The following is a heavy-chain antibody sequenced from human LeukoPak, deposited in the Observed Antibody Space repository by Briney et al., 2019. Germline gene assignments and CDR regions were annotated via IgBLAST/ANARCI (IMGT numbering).Heavy chain of an antibody. Sequence: ASVKVSCKPSGYTFTSFGISWVRQAPGQGLEWMGWIGAYNGDTNYAQKFQGRVTMTTDTSTSTAYMDLRSLRSDDTAVYYCTRDHCRGDNCPSFDYWGQGTLVTVSS. CDR1: GYTFTSFG. CDR2: IGAYNGDT. V-gene: IGHV1-18*04. J-gene: IGHJ4*02. CDR3: TRDHCRGDNCPSFDY. D-gene: IGHD2-15*01.